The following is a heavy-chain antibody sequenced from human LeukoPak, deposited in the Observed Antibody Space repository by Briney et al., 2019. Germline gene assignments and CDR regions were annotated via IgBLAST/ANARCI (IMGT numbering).Heavy chain of an antibody. D-gene: IGHD3-10*01. CDR1: GGSFSGYY. V-gene: IGHV4-34*01. CDR3: AVGGVYLRGGAEAFDI. Sequence: SETLSLTCAVYGGSFSGYYWSRIRQPPGKGLEWIGEINHSGSTNYNPSLKSRVTISVDTSKNQFSLKLNSVTAADTAVYYCAVGGVYLRGGAEAFDIWGQGTMVTVSS. J-gene: IGHJ3*02. CDR2: INHSGST.